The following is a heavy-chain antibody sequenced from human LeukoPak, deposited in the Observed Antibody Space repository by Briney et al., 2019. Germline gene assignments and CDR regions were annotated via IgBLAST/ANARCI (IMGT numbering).Heavy chain of an antibody. Sequence: GASVKVSCKASGYTFTGNYMHWVRQAPGQGLEWMGWINPNSGGTNYAQKFQGRVTMTRDTSISIAYMELSRLRSDDAAVFYCARDPGGEHFDYWGQGTLVTVSS. J-gene: IGHJ4*02. D-gene: IGHD2-21*01. CDR3: ARDPGGEHFDY. CDR1: GYTFTGNY. V-gene: IGHV1-2*02. CDR2: INPNSGGT.